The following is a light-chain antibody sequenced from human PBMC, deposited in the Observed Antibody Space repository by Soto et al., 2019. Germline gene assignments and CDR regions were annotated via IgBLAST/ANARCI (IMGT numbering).Light chain of an antibody. J-gene: IGKJ4*01. CDR3: QQRSNWPLT. CDR1: QSVNSY. Sequence: EIVLTQSPATLSLSPGERATLSCRASQSVNSYLAWYQQKPGQAPRLLIYDASNRATGIPARFSGSGSGTDFTLTISSLEPEDFAVYYCQQRSNWPLTFCGGTKVEIK. V-gene: IGKV3-11*01. CDR2: DAS.